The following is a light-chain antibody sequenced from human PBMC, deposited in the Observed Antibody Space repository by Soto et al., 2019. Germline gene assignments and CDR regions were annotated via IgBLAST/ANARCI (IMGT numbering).Light chain of an antibody. CDR2: DAF. CDR1: QSISGW. V-gene: IGKV1-5*01. Sequence: DIQMTQSPSTLSASVGDRVTITCRARQSISGWLAWFQQKPGKAPKLLIYDAFTLESGVPSRFSGSGSGTQFTLTISSLQPDDFATYFCQQYSSYSLYTFGQGTKLEI. J-gene: IGKJ2*01. CDR3: QQYSSYSLYT.